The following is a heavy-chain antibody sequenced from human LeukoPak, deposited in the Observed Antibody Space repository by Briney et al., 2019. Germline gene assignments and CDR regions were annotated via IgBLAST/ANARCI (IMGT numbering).Heavy chain of an antibody. D-gene: IGHD2/OR15-2a*01. V-gene: IGHV3-33*01. J-gene: IGHJ4*02. Sequence: PGRSLSLSCGASGLPFSIYGMNWVRQAPGKGLEWVAVIWSDGITKYYADSVGGRCTISRDNSKNTLYLQIDSLRAEDTAVYYCATVGSVGNCNSASCSFDYWGQGTLVTVPS. CDR2: IWSDGITK. CDR3: ATVGSVGNCNSASCSFDY. CDR1: GLPFSIYG.